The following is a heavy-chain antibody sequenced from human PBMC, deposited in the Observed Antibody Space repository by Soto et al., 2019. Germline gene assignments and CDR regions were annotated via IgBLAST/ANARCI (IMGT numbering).Heavy chain of an antibody. Sequence: PSETLSLTCTVSGGSISSGGYYWSWIRQHPGKGLEWIGYIYYSGSTYYNPSLKSRVTISVDTSKNQFSLKLSSVTAADTAVYYCARGYCSSTSCYLIDYWGQGTLVTVSS. J-gene: IGHJ4*02. CDR3: ARGYCSSTSCYLIDY. V-gene: IGHV4-31*03. CDR1: GGSISSGGYY. CDR2: IYYSGST. D-gene: IGHD2-2*01.